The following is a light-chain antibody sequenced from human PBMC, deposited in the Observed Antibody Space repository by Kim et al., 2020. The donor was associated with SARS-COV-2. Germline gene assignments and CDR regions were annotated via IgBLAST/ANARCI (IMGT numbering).Light chain of an antibody. J-gene: IGKJ1*01. Sequence: DIQMTQSPSSLSASVGDRVTITCRASQGISNYLAWYQQKPGKVPKLLIYAASTLQSGVPSRFSGSGSGTDFTLTISSLQPEDVATYYCQKYHSAPPWTFGQGTKVDIK. CDR3: QKYHSAPPWT. CDR1: QGISNY. CDR2: AAS. V-gene: IGKV1-27*01.